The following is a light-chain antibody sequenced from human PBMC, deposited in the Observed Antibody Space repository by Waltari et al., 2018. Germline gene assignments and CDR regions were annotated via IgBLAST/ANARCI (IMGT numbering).Light chain of an antibody. J-gene: IGLJ1*01. V-gene: IGLV2-14*03. CDR2: DVS. CDR1: SSDVGAYNP. CDR3: SSFTTSSTYV. Sequence: QSALTQTASVSGSPGQSITISCTGPSSDVGAYNPVSWYQQNPGKAPKVMIYDVSNRPSGVSNRFSGSKSGNTASLSISGLQAEDEADYYCSSFTTSSTYVFGTGTKVTVL.